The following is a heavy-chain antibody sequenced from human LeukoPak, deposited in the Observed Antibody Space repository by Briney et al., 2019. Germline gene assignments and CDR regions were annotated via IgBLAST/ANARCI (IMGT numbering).Heavy chain of an antibody. D-gene: IGHD1-26*01. CDR1: GFTFSSYS. CDR3: AREVVGATVYYGMDV. Sequence: GGSLRLSCVASGFTFSSYSMNWVRQAPGKGLEWVSSISSSSSYIYYADSVKGRFTISRDNAKNSLYLQMNSLRAEDTAVYYCAREVVGATVYYGMDVWGQGTTVTVSS. J-gene: IGHJ6*02. CDR2: ISSSSSYI. V-gene: IGHV3-21*01.